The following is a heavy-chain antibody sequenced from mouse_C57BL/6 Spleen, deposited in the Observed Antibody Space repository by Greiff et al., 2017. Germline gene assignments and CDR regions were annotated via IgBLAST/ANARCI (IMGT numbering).Heavy chain of an antibody. Sequence: VQLQQSGAELARPGASVKMSCKASGYTFTSYTMHWVKQRPGQGLDWIGYINPSSGYTKYNQKFKDKATLTADKSSSTAYMQLSSLTSEDSAVYYCARGSNYEAMDYWGQGTSVTVSS. J-gene: IGHJ4*01. V-gene: IGHV1-4*01. CDR1: GYTFTSYT. CDR3: ARGSNYEAMDY. D-gene: IGHD2-5*01. CDR2: INPSSGYT.